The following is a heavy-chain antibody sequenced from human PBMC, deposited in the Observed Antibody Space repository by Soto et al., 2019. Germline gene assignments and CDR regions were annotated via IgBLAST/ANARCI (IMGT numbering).Heavy chain of an antibody. J-gene: IGHJ6*03. V-gene: IGHV4-59*12. CDR3: ARRYMHYDILTGYYSPGYYYYMDV. CDR1: GGSISSYY. Sequence: SETLSLTCTVSGGSISSYYWSWIRQPPGKGLEWIGYIYYSGSTNYNPSLKSRVTISVDKSKNQFSLKLSSVTAADTAVYYCARRYMHYDILTGYYSPGYYYYMDVWGKGTTVTVSS. CDR2: IYYSGST. D-gene: IGHD3-9*01.